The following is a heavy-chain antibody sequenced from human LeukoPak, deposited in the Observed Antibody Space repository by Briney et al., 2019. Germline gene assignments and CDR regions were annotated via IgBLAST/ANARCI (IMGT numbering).Heavy chain of an antibody. J-gene: IGHJ5*02. V-gene: IGHV4-34*01. Sequence: SSETLSLTCAVYGGSFSGFYWSWIRQSPGKGLEWIGEINHSGSTYYNPSLKSRVTISVDTSKNQFSLKLSSVTAADTAVYYCARSSYCSSTSCARIDPWGQGTLVTVSS. D-gene: IGHD2-2*01. CDR1: GGSFSGFY. CDR3: ARSSYCSSTSCARIDP. CDR2: INHSGST.